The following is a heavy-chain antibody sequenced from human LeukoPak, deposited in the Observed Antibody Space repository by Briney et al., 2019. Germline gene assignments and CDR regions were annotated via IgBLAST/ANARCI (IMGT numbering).Heavy chain of an antibody. V-gene: IGHV3-23*01. CDR3: AKRPRDSSGYYLGAFDM. J-gene: IGHJ3*02. Sequence: GGSLRLSCEASGFTFSSYAMTWVRQAPGKGLEWVSGIYASGSATHYADTVKGRFTISRDNSKNTLYLQMNSLRTEDTAVYYCAKRPRDSSGYYLGAFDMWGQGTMVTVSS. CDR2: IYASGSAT. D-gene: IGHD3-22*01. CDR1: GFTFSSYA.